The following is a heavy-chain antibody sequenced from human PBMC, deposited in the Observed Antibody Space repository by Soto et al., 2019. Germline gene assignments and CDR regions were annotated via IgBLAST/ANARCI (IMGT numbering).Heavy chain of an antibody. Sequence: GASVKVSCKAPRFTFTSYAICWVRQSPGQGLEWMGWISAYNGNTNYAQKLQGRVTMTTDTSTSTAYMELRSLRSDDTAVYYCARDRSTMVRGVPRGFDPWGQGTLVTVSS. J-gene: IGHJ5*02. CDR1: RFTFTSYA. CDR3: ARDRSTMVRGVPRGFDP. CDR2: ISAYNGNT. V-gene: IGHV1-18*01. D-gene: IGHD3-10*01.